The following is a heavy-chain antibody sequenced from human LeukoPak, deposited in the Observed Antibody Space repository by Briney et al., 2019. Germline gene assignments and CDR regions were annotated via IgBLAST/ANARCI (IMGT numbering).Heavy chain of an antibody. D-gene: IGHD2-21*02. CDR3: ARSTYCSGDCYYDY. V-gene: IGHV2-70*04. CDR2: IDWDDDK. CDR1: GFSPSTSRMR. Sequence: SGPALVKPTQTLTLTCTFSGFSPSTSRMRVSWIRQPPGKALEWLARIDWDDDKFYSTSLKTRLTISKDTSKNQVVLTMTNMDPVDTATYYCARSTYCSGDCYYDYWGQGTLVTVSS. J-gene: IGHJ4*02.